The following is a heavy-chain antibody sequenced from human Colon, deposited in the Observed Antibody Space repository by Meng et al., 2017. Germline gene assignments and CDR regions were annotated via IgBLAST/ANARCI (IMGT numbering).Heavy chain of an antibody. CDR2: ISSSGSTI. CDR3: AREGIYDSSGYYFDAFDI. D-gene: IGHD3-22*01. Sequence: GGSLTLSCAASGFTFSSYEMNWVRQAPGKGLEWVSYISSSGSTIYYADSVKGRFTISRDNAKNSLYLQMNSLRAEDTAVYYCAREGIYDSSGYYFDAFDIWGQGTMVTVSS. V-gene: IGHV3-48*03. J-gene: IGHJ3*02. CDR1: GFTFSSYE.